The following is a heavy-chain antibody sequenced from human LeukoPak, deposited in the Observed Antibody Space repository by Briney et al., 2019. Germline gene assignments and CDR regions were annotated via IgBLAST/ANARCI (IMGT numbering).Heavy chain of an antibody. CDR1: GFTFSSYS. Sequence: GGSLRLSCAASGFTFSSYSMNWVRQAPGKGLEWVSSISSSSSYIYYADSVKGRFTISRDNAKNSLYLQMNSLRAEDTAVYYCAREGPRDGYKYYFDYWGQGTLVTASS. V-gene: IGHV3-21*01. CDR2: ISSSSSYI. D-gene: IGHD5-24*01. J-gene: IGHJ4*02. CDR3: AREGPRDGYKYYFDY.